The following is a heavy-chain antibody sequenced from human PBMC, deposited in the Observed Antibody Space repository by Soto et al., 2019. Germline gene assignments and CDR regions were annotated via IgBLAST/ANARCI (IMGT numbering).Heavy chain of an antibody. Sequence: PGGSLRLSCAASGFTFSSYAMIWVRQAPGKGLEWVSAISGSGGSTYYADSVKGRFTISRDNSKNTLYLQMNSLRAEDTAVYYCAKVREYCSSTSCLQYYYYYYMDVWGKGTTVTVSS. CDR1: GFTFSSYA. V-gene: IGHV3-23*01. CDR2: ISGSGGST. CDR3: AKVREYCSSTSCLQYYYYYYMDV. J-gene: IGHJ6*03. D-gene: IGHD2-2*01.